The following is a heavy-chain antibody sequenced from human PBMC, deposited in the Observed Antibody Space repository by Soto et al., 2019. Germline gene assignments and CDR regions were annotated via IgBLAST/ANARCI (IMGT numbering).Heavy chain of an antibody. D-gene: IGHD4-4*01. V-gene: IGHV4-39*01. CDR1: GGSIRSSSYY. CDR3: ARRTVTTSFFDY. Sequence: PSETLSLTCTVSGGSIRSSSYYWGWIRQPPGKGLEWIGSIYYSGSTYYNPSLKSRVTISVDTSKIQFSLKLSSVTAADTAVYYCARRTVTTSFFDYWGQGTLVTVSS. J-gene: IGHJ4*02. CDR2: IYYSGST.